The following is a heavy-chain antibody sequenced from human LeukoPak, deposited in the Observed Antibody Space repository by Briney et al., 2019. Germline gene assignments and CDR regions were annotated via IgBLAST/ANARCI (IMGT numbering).Heavy chain of an antibody. CDR3: ARRGGVEYSSGWYFDY. V-gene: IGHV4-59*08. D-gene: IGHD6-19*01. CDR1: GGSISSYY. Sequence: SETLSLTCTVSGGSISSYYWNWIRQPPGKGLEWIGYIYYSGSTNYNPSLKSRVTISVDTTKNQFSLKLSSATAADTAMYYCARRGGVEYSSGWYFDYWGQGTLVTVSS. J-gene: IGHJ4*02. CDR2: IYYSGST.